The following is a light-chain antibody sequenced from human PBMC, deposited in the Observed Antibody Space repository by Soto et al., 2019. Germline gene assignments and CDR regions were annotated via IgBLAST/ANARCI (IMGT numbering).Light chain of an antibody. J-gene: IGLJ2*01. Sequence: QSVLSQPPSVSGAPGQWVTISCTGSSSNIGAGYEVHWYQQLPGTAPKLLIYGNLYRPSGVPDRFSGSKSGTSVTLAITGLQAEDEADYHCQSYDSSLSGVVFGGGTKVTVL. CDR1: SSNIGAGYE. CDR3: QSYDSSLSGVV. V-gene: IGLV1-40*01. CDR2: GNL.